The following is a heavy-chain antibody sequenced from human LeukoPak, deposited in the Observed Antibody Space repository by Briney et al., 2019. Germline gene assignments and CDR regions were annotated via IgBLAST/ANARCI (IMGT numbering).Heavy chain of an antibody. D-gene: IGHD6-13*01. J-gene: IGHJ4*02. CDR2: IKQDGSEK. CDR1: GFTFSSYW. CDR3: ARDSSSWYHYFDY. Sequence: PGGSLRLSCAASGFTFSSYWMSWVRQAPGKGLEWVANIKQDGSEKYYVDSVKGRFTISRGNAKNSLYLQMYSLRAEDTAVYYCARDSSSWYHYFDYWGQGTLVTVSS. V-gene: IGHV3-7*01.